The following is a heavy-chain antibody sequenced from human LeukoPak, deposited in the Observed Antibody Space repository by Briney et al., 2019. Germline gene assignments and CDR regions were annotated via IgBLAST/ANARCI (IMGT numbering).Heavy chain of an antibody. CDR2: ISYDGSNK. J-gene: IGHJ4*02. D-gene: IGHD6-6*01. CDR3: AKGSYSSSSH. V-gene: IGHV3-30*18. CDR1: GFTFSSYG. Sequence: PGGSLRLSCAASGFTFSSYGMHWVRQAPGKGLEWVAVISYDGSNKYYADSVKGRFTISRDNSKNTLYLQMSSLRAEDTAVYYCAKGSYSSSSHWGQGTLVTVSS.